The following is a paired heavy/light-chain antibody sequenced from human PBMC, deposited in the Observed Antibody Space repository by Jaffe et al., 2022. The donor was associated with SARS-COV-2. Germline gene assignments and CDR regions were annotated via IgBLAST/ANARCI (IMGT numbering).Heavy chain of an antibody. D-gene: IGHD3-9*01. CDR2: ISSSGSTI. CDR1: GFTFSSYE. CDR3: AGRHYDILTGYYLTSNDAFDI. V-gene: IGHV3-48*03. Sequence: EVQLVESGGGLVQPGGSLRLSCAASGFTFSSYEMNWVRQAPGKGLEWVSYISSSGSTIYYADSVKGRFTISRDNAKNSLYLQMNSLRAEDTAVYYCAGRHYDILTGYYLTSNDAFDIWGQGTMVTVSS. J-gene: IGHJ3*02.
Light chain of an antibody. V-gene: IGKV1-5*03. Sequence: DIQMTQSPSTLSASVGDRVTITCRASQSISSWLAWYQQKPGKAPKLLIYKASSLESGVPSRFSGSGSGTEFTLTISSLQPDDFATYYCQQYNSYLWTFGQGTKVEIK. CDR2: KAS. J-gene: IGKJ1*01. CDR1: QSISSW. CDR3: QQYNSYLWT.